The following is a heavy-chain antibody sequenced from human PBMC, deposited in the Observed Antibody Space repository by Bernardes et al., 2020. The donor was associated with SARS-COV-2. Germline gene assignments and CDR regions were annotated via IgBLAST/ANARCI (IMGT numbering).Heavy chain of an antibody. Sequence: SETLSLTCTVSGYSISTGGHYWGWLRQPPGKGLEWIGNIYYSGYTYYSPSLQSRVTMSVVTSKNQFSLKLNSVTAADTAVYYCARGVGGFCSGGTCYIERFFDYWGQGTQVTVSS. CDR1: GYSISTGGHY. CDR3: ARGVGGFCSGGTCYIERFFDY. CDR2: IYYSGYT. J-gene: IGHJ4*02. V-gene: IGHV4-39*01. D-gene: IGHD2-15*01.